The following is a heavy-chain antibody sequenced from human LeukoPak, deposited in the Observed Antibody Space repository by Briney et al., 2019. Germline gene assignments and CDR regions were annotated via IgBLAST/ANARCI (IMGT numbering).Heavy chain of an antibody. J-gene: IGHJ4*02. CDR2: LNPHSGGS. CDR1: GYIYTDYY. V-gene: IGHV1-2*02. D-gene: IGHD2/OR15-2a*01. Sequence: ASVKVSCKASGYIYTDYYIHWLRQAPGRGLEWMGWLNPHSGGSKYAQRSQVGVTMTSDTAITTAYMELRGLRSDDTALYFCARSFRGLSNFDYWGQGTLVTVSS. CDR3: ARSFRGLSNFDY.